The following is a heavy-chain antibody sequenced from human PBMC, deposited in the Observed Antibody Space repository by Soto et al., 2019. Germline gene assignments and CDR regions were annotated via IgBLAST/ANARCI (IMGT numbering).Heavy chain of an antibody. CDR3: ARGGTGGLRGILRPPGFDY. CDR1: GFTFSNYN. CDR2: ISSSSKYI. J-gene: IGHJ4*02. D-gene: IGHD3-9*01. V-gene: IGHV3-21*01. Sequence: AGGSLRLSCAASGFTFSNYNMNWVRQAPGKGLEWVSSISSSSKYINYADSMKGRFTISRDNAKNSLYLQMNSLRAEDTAVYYCARGGTGGLRGILRPPGFDYWGQGTLVTVSS.